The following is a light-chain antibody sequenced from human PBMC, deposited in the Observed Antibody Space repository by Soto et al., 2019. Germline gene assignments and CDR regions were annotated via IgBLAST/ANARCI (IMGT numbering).Light chain of an antibody. CDR3: QKYGSSFT. Sequence: EIVLTQSPGTLSLSPGERATLSCRASQSVSSNYLAWYQNKPGQALMLLIYGASSSATGIPDRFSGSGSGTDFTLTISRLEPEDFALYYCQKYGSSFTFGPGTKVDIK. CDR2: GAS. J-gene: IGKJ3*01. V-gene: IGKV3-20*01. CDR1: QSVSSNY.